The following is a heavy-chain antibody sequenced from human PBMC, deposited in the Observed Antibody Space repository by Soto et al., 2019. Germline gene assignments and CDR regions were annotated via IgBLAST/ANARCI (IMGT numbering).Heavy chain of an antibody. V-gene: IGHV1-24*01. Sequence: QVQLVQSGAEVKKPGASVKVSCKVSGYTLTELSMHWVRQAPGKGLEWMGGFDPEDGETIYAQKFQGRVTMTEDTSTATAYMELSSLRSEDTAVDYCAIQGGTVTTFNAFDIWGQGTMVTVSS. CDR3: AIQGGTVTTFNAFDI. CDR2: FDPEDGET. J-gene: IGHJ3*02. D-gene: IGHD4-17*01. CDR1: GYTLTELS.